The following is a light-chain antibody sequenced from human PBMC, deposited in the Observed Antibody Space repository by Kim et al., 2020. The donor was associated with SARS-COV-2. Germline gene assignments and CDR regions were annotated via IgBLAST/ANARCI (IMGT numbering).Light chain of an antibody. V-gene: IGKV3-15*01. CDR2: AAS. CDR3: QQYKGWPST. J-gene: IGKJ1*01. Sequence: LVSPGQAAPSSCGTKKIISSISGCYQKHPGQAPRLLNYAASTRATGTPGRFSGGGSGKEFIITTSSLQSEDFAVYCCQQYKGWPSTFGQGTK. CDR1: KIISSI.